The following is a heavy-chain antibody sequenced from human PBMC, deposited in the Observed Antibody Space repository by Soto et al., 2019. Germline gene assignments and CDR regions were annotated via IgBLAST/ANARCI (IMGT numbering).Heavy chain of an antibody. J-gene: IGHJ6*02. CDR2: ISAYNGNT. V-gene: IGHV1-18*01. CDR1: GYSFTTYG. CDR3: ATEGPAPYYSYGIDV. Sequence: QVQLVQSGGEVKKPGASVKVSCKTSGYSFTTYGISWVRQAPGQGLEGMGWISAYNGNTNYAQKLQDRVTMTTDTSTSTAYMELRSLRSDDTAVYYCATEGPAPYYSYGIDVWGQGSTVTVSS.